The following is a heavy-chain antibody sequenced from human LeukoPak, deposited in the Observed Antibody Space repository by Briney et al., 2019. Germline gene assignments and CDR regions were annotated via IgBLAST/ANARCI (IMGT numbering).Heavy chain of an antibody. J-gene: IGHJ4*02. CDR2: IIPIFGTA. CDR1: GYTFTGYY. V-gene: IGHV1-69*13. D-gene: IGHD5-12*01. CDR3: ARAPSGYDYYFDY. Sequence: ASVKVSCKASGYTFTGYYMHWVRQAPGQGLEWMGGIIPIFGTANYAQKFQGRVTITADESTSTAYMELSSLRSEDTAVYYCARAPSGYDYYFDYWGQGTLVTVSS.